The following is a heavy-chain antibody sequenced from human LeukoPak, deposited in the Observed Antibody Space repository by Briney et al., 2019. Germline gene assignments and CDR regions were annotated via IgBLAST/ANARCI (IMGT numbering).Heavy chain of an antibody. CDR1: GFTFSSYA. Sequence: GRSLRLSCAASGFTFSSYAMHWVRQAPGKGLEWEAVISYDGSNKYYADSVKGRFTISRDNSKNTLYLQMNSLRAEDTAVYYCARAYSSGWYYFDYWGQGTLVTVSS. D-gene: IGHD6-19*01. CDR2: ISYDGSNK. V-gene: IGHV3-30-3*01. CDR3: ARAYSSGWYYFDY. J-gene: IGHJ4*02.